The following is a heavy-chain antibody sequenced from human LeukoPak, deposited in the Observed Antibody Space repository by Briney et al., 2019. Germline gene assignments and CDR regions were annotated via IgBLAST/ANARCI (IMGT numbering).Heavy chain of an antibody. CDR2: IYSSGST. V-gene: IGHV4-4*07. J-gene: IGHJ4*02. D-gene: IGHD6-13*01. CDR1: GGSISSCY. Sequence: PSETLSLTCSVSGGSISSCYWSWVRQPAGKGLEWIGRIYSSGSTNYSPSLNSRVTMSVDTSNNQFSLRLTSVTAADTAVYYCARGTTAAAGIFDCWGQGTLVTVSS. CDR3: ARGTTAAAGIFDC.